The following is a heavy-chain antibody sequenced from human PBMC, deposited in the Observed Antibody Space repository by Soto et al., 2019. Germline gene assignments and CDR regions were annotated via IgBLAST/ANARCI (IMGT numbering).Heavy chain of an antibody. V-gene: IGHV4-31*03. D-gene: IGHD3-10*01. Sequence: TLSLTCTVSGGSISSGGYYWSWIRQHPGKGLEWIGYIYYSGSTYYNPSLKSRVTISVDTSKNQFSLKLSSVTAADTAVYYCGFGRFPSPVFDIWGKGTMVTVS. CDR1: GGSISSGGYY. CDR3: GFGRFPSPVFDI. CDR2: IYYSGST. J-gene: IGHJ3*02.